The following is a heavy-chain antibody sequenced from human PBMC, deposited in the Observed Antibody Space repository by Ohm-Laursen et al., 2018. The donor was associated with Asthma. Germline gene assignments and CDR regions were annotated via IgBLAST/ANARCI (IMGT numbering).Heavy chain of an antibody. V-gene: IGHV3-30-3*01. J-gene: IGHJ4*02. CDR1: GFSFRSYA. CDR2: ISYDSSLK. Sequence: SLRLSCAASGFSFRSYAMHWVRQAPGKGLEWLAVISYDSSLKYYADSVNGRFTISRDDFKSTLYLQMNSLRADDTALYYCTRDVMDWYSPALDFWGQGSLVTVSS. D-gene: IGHD3/OR15-3a*01. CDR3: TRDVMDWYSPALDF.